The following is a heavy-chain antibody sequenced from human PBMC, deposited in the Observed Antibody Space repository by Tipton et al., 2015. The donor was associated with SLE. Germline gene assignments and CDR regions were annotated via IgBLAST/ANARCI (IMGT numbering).Heavy chain of an antibody. D-gene: IGHD2-2*01. V-gene: IGHV3-48*01. Sequence: SLRLSCAASGLTFSSYSMNWVRQAPGKGLEWVSYISSSTSTIYYADSVKGRFTISRDNAKNSLYLQMNSLRAEDTAVYYCARERTLDYWGQGTLVTVSS. CDR1: GLTFSSYS. CDR3: ARERTLDY. J-gene: IGHJ4*02. CDR2: ISSSTSTI.